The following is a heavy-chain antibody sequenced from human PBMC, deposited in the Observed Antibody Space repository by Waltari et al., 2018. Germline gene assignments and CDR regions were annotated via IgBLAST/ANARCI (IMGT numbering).Heavy chain of an antibody. J-gene: IGHJ3*02. V-gene: IGHV1-2*02. CDR1: GYTFTGYY. CDR3: ARGGLVGATKGFRNAFDI. D-gene: IGHD1-26*01. Sequence: QVQLVQSGAEVKKPGASVKVSCKASGYTFTGYYMHWVRQAPGQGLEWMGWINPNSGGTNYAQKFQGRVTMTRDTSISTAYMELSRLGSDDTAVYYCARGGLVGATKGFRNAFDIWGQGTMVTVSS. CDR2: INPNSGGT.